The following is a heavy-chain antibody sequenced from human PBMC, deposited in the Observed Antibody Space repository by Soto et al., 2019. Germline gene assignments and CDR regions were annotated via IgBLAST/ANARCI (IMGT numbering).Heavy chain of an antibody. CDR1: GFTFSSYW. CDR2: IKQDGSEK. Sequence: GGSLRLSCAASGFTFSSYWMSWVRQAPGKGLQWVANIKQDGSEKYYVDSVKGRFTISRDNAKNSLYLKMSSLRAEDTAVYYCARYPYGSGSYIDYWGQGTLVTVSS. V-gene: IGHV3-7*01. D-gene: IGHD3-10*01. CDR3: ARYPYGSGSYIDY. J-gene: IGHJ4*02.